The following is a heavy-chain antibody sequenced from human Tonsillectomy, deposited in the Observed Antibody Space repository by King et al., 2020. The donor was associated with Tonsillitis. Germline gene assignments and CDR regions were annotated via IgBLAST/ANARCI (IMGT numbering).Heavy chain of an antibody. J-gene: IGHJ4*02. CDR3: ARDRTGTGFDY. D-gene: IGHD1-1*01. Sequence: VQLVESGGGLVQPGGSLRLSCAASGFTFSSYDMHWVRQATGKGLEWVSAIGTAGDTYYPGSVKGRFTISREKAKNSLYLQMNSLRAGDTAVYYCARDRTGTGFDYWGQGTLVTVSS. CDR1: GFTFSSYD. V-gene: IGHV3-13*01. CDR2: IGTAGDT.